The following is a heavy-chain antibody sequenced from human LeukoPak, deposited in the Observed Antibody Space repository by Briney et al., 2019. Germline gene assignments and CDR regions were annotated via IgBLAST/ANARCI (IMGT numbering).Heavy chain of an antibody. Sequence: SETLSLTCTVSGGSISSSSYYWGWIRQPPWKGLEWIGSIYYSGSTYYNPSLKSRVTISVDTSKNQIYLKMSSVYAADTAVYYCAMGGSSGYSLLHDFDYWGQGTLVTVSS. J-gene: IGHJ4*02. CDR1: GGSISSSSYY. CDR3: AMGGSSGYSLLHDFDY. D-gene: IGHD3-22*01. V-gene: IGHV4-39*01. CDR2: IYYSGST.